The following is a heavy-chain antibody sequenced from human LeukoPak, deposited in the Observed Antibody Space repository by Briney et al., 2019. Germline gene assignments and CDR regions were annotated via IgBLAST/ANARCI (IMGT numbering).Heavy chain of an antibody. Sequence: PSETLSLTCTVSGGSISSYYWSWIRQPPGKGLEWIGYIYYSGSTNYNPSLKSRVTISVDTSKNQFSLKLSSVTAADTAVYYCARLLLWFGESWYFDLWGRGTPVTVSS. D-gene: IGHD3-10*01. CDR3: ARLLLWFGESWYFDL. V-gene: IGHV4-59*08. J-gene: IGHJ2*01. CDR1: GGSISSYY. CDR2: IYYSGST.